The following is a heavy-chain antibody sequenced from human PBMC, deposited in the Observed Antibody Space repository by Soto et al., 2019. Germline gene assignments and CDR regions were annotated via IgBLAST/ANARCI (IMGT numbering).Heavy chain of an antibody. Sequence: SETLSLTCTVSGGSISSGDYYWSWIRQPPGKGLEWIGYIYYSGSTYYNPSLKSRVTISVETSKNQFSLKLSSVTAADTAVYYCARDLSMVRDQKSRYYYYGMDVWGQGTTVTVSS. CDR2: IYYSGST. CDR1: GGSISSGDYY. D-gene: IGHD3-10*01. J-gene: IGHJ6*02. V-gene: IGHV4-30-4*01. CDR3: ARDLSMVRDQKSRYYYYGMDV.